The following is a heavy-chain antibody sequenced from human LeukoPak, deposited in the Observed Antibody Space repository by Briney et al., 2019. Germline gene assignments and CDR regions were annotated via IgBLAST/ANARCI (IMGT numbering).Heavy chain of an antibody. CDR1: GYTFTGYY. CDR3: ARGFGFRAGYYTAASLSCDY. J-gene: IGHJ4*02. CDR2: INPNSGGT. Sequence: GASVKVSCKASGYTFTGYYMHWVRQAPGQGLEWMGWINPNSGGTNYAQKFQGRVTMTRDTSISTAYMELSRLRSDDTAVYYCARGFGFRAGYYTAASLSCDYWGQGTLVTVSS. V-gene: IGHV1-2*02. D-gene: IGHD3/OR15-3a*01.